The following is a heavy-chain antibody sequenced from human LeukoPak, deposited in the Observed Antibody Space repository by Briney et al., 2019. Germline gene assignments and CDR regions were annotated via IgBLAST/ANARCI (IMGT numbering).Heavy chain of an antibody. V-gene: IGHV4-59*10. Sequence: WSWIRXPAGKGLEWIGRMYSSGSTNYNPSLKTRVTMSVDTSKNQFSLKLSSVTAADTAVYYCARIAAAGRGDYWGQGTLVTVSS. J-gene: IGHJ4*02. D-gene: IGHD6-13*01. CDR3: ARIAAAGRGDY. CDR2: MYSSGST.